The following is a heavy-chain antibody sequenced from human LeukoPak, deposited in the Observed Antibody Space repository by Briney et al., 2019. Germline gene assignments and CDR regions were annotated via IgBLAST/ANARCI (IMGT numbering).Heavy chain of an antibody. CDR1: GYTFTAYY. CDR3: ARGGPYLPDDFDI. V-gene: IGHV1-2*02. J-gene: IGHJ3*02. D-gene: IGHD3-16*01. CDR2: INPSSDGS. Sequence: ASVKVSCKASGYTFTAYYMHWVRQAPGQGLEWMGWINPSSDGSNYARTFQGRVTMTRDTSIRTAYMELSRLRSDDTAVYYCARGGPYLPDDFDIRGQGTMVTVSS.